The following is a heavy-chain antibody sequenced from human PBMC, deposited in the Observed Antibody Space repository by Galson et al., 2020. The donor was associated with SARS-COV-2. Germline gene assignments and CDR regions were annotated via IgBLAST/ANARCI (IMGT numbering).Heavy chain of an antibody. D-gene: IGHD3-10*01. J-gene: IGHJ4*02. CDR1: GFTFSSYS. Sequence: GGSLRLSCAASGFTFSSYSMNWVRQAPGKGLEWVSSISSSSSYIYYADSVKGRFTISRDNAKNSLYLQMNSLRAEDTAVYYCAREAGHYYGSGSYYDYWGQGTLVTVSS. CDR3: AREAGHYYGSGSYYDY. V-gene: IGHV3-21*01. CDR2: ISSSSSYI.